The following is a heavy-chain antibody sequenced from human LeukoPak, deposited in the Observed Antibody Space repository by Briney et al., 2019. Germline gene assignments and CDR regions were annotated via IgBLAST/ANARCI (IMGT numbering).Heavy chain of an antibody. V-gene: IGHV1-8*01. CDR3: ARGRHSSGWYVDY. CDR2: MNSNSGNT. D-gene: IGHD6-19*01. J-gene: IGHJ4*02. Sequence: ASVKVSCKASGYTFTSYDINWVRQATGQRLEWMGWMNSNSGNTGYAQKFQGRVTMTRNTSIGTAYMELSSLRSEDTAVYYCARGRHSSGWYVDYWGQGTLVTVSS. CDR1: GYTFTSYD.